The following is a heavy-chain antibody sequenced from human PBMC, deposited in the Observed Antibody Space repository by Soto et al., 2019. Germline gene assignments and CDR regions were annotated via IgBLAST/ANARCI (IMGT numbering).Heavy chain of an antibody. CDR3: ARPATSIAVAGNYYYYGMDV. CDR2: IYPGDSDT. CDR1: GYSFTSYW. D-gene: IGHD6-19*01. J-gene: IGHJ6*02. V-gene: IGHV5-51*01. Sequence: PGESLKISCKGSGYSFTSYWIGWVRQMPGKGLEWMGIIYPGDSDTRYSPSFQGQVTISADKSISTAYLQWSSLKASDTAMYYCARPATSIAVAGNYYYYGMDVWGQGTTVTVSS.